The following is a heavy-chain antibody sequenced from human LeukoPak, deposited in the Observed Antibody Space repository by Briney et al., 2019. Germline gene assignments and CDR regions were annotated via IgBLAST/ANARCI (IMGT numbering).Heavy chain of an antibody. J-gene: IGHJ6*03. V-gene: IGHV1-69*16. Sequence: SVKVSCKASGGSLSDYTISWLRQAPGQGLEWMGGIIPMLGTAKYAQNFQGRVTITTDDSSSTVYMELSSLRFEDTASYFCARDGLLTRTGMDVWGKGTTVTVSS. CDR3: ARDGLLTRTGMDV. CDR2: IIPMLGTA. D-gene: IGHD3/OR15-3a*01. CDR1: GGSLSDYT.